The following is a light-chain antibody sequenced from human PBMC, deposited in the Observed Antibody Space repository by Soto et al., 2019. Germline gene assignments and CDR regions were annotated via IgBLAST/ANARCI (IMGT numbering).Light chain of an antibody. J-gene: IGKJ5*01. CDR2: CAA. CDR3: QQHKDDTRT. CDR1: HNIXSY. Sequence: IQMTQSPSTLSASVGDSVTITCRASHNIXSYLSWYQEKPGKAPTVLXVCAATFQGGVPSRFSGSGSATEFTLTISSLQSEDFASYYCQQHKDDTRTFGRGTRLEIK. V-gene: IGKV1-9*01.